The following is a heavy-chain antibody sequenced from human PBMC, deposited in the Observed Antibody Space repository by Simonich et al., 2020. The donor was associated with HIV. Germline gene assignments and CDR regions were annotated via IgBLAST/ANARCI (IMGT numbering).Heavy chain of an antibody. Sequence: QVQLQESGPGLVKPSETLSLTCGVSGYSISSGDYWGWIRQPPGKELESIASIYHGWTTLYHPSLKSRVTISLEKSKNQFSLRLGSGTAADTAVYYCARIVGRSTIFGVVTNPSWFDPWGQGTLVTVSS. J-gene: IGHJ5*02. D-gene: IGHD3-3*01. CDR2: IYHGWTT. V-gene: IGHV4-38-2*01. CDR3: ARIVGRSTIFGVVTNPSWFDP. CDR1: GYSISSGDY.